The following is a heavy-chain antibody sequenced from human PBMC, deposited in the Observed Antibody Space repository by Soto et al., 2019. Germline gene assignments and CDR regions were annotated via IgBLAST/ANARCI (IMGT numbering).Heavy chain of an antibody. D-gene: IGHD4-17*01. V-gene: IGHV4-34*01. CDR3: ARAYGGKVFDY. J-gene: IGHJ4*02. CDR1: GGSFSGYY. Sequence: QVQLQQRGAGLLTPSETLSLTCAVYGGSFSGYYWSWIRQPPGKGLEWVGDINHSGSTNYNPSLKSRVTISVDTSKNQFSLHLSSVTSADTAVYFCARAYGGKVFDYWGQGTLVTVSS. CDR2: INHSGST.